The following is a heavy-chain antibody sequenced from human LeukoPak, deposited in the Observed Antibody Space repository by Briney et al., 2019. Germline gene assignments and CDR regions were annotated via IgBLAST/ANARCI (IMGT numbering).Heavy chain of an antibody. D-gene: IGHD2-2*01. V-gene: IGHV4-34*01. CDR3: ARASLPAAPYGMDV. J-gene: IGHJ6*02. Sequence: NPSETLSLTCAVYGGSFSGYYWSWIRQPPGKGLEWIGEINHSGSTNYNLSLKSRVTISVDTSKNQFSLKLSSVTAADTAVYYCARASLPAAPYGMDVWGQGTTVTVAS. CDR2: INHSGST. CDR1: GGSFSGYY.